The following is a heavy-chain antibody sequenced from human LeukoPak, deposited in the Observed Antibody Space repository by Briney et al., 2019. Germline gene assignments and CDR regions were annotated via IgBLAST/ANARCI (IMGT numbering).Heavy chain of an antibody. CDR1: GSSMNGFQ. CDR2: ISTSGNI. Sequence: SETLSLTCTVSGSSMNGFQWSWIRQPAGKGLEWIGRISTSGNINYTPSLKSRVTMSVDTSKNQFSLKLTSVTAADTAVYFCXXXXXXRKSQNWFGPWGQGTLVTVSS. CDR3: XXXXXXRKSQNWFGP. V-gene: IGHV4-4*07. D-gene: IGHD2/OR15-2a*01. J-gene: IGHJ5*02.